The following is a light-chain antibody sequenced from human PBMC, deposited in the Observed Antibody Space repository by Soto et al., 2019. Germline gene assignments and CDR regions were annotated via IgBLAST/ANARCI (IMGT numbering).Light chain of an antibody. V-gene: IGKV3-20*01. CDR2: GAS. Sequence: IVWTKKQDTLYLSPGERATLSCRASQSVSSSYLAWYQQKPGQAPRLLIYGASSRATGIPDRFSGSGSGTDFTLTISRLEPEDFAVYYCQQYGISPWTFCQVSKV. J-gene: IGKJ1*01. CDR3: QQYGISPWT. CDR1: QSVSSSY.